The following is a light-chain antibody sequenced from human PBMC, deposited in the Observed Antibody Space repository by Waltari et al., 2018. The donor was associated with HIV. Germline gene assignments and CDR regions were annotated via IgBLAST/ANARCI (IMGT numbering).Light chain of an antibody. Sequence: EIVLTQSPGTLSLSPGERATLFCRASQSISRSDLAWYQQTPGQAPRPLIYGASSRATDIPDRFTGSGSGTDFTLTISRLEPEDFVIYYCQQYGTSPWTFGQGTKVEIK. V-gene: IGKV3-20*01. CDR1: QSISRSD. CDR3: QQYGTSPWT. CDR2: GAS. J-gene: IGKJ1*01.